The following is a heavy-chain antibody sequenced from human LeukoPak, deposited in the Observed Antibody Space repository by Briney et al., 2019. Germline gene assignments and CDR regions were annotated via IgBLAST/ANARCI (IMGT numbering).Heavy chain of an antibody. CDR2: ISSSSSYI. CDR3: ARDQTTVVVY. CDR1: GFTFSTYS. V-gene: IGHV3-21*01. D-gene: IGHD4-17*01. J-gene: IGHJ4*02. Sequence: PGGSLRLSCAASGFTFSTYSMNWVRQAPGKGLEWVSPISSSSSYIYYADSVKGRFTISRDNAKNSLYLQMNSLRAEDTAVYYCARDQTTVVVYWGQGTLVTVSS.